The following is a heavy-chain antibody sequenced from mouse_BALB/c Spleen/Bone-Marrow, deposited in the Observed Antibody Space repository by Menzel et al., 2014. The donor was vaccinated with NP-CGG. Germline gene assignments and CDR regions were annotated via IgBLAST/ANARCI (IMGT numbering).Heavy chain of an antibody. V-gene: IGHV1S81*02. CDR3: TRSNGNWFAY. Sequence: QVQLLQSGAELVKPGASVKLSCKASGYTFTSYYIYWVKQRPGQGLEWIGEINPSNGGTNFNEKFKSKATLTVDKSSSTAYMQLSSLTSEDSAVYYCTRSNGNWFAYWGQGTLVTVSA. CDR1: GYTFTSYY. CDR2: INPSNGGT. J-gene: IGHJ3*01. D-gene: IGHD2-1*01.